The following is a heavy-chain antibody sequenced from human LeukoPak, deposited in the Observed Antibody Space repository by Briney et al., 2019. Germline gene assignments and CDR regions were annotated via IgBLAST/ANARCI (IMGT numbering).Heavy chain of an antibody. CDR2: ISTYTGDS. CDR1: GYTFTSAG. J-gene: IGHJ4*02. CDR3: AKNSSGGYSDY. D-gene: IGHD6-19*01. V-gene: IGHV1-18*01. Sequence: ASVKVSCKASGYTFTSAGISWGPDAPGQGLEWMGGISTYTGDSKYAQNLQGRVTMTADTSTSTAYMELSRLRYADTAMYYCAKNSSGGYSDYWGQGTLVTVSS.